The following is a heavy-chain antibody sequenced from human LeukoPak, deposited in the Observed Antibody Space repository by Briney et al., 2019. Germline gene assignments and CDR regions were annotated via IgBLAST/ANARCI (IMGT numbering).Heavy chain of an antibody. J-gene: IGHJ4*02. V-gene: IGHV3-30*03. Sequence: GGSLRLSCVGSGFSFSSHSMKWVRQAPGKGLEWVAVISYDGSNKYYADSVKGRFTISRDNSKNTLYLQMNSLRAEDTAVYYCARDRLRVLWFGELGYWGQGTLVTVSS. CDR3: ARDRLRVLWFGELGY. D-gene: IGHD3-10*01. CDR1: GFSFSSHS. CDR2: ISYDGSNK.